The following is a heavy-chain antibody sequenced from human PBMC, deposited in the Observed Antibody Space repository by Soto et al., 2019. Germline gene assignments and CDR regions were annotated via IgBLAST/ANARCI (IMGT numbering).Heavy chain of an antibody. CDR1: GFTFSSYG. D-gene: IGHD3-10*01. CDR2: ISYDGSNK. Sequence: QVQLVESGGGVVQPGRSLRLSCAASGFTFSSYGMHWVRQAPGKGLEWVAVISYDGSNKYYADSVKGRFTISRDNSKNTLYLQMNSLRAEDTAVYYCAKDLYNYGSGSYASFDYWGQGTLVTVSS. CDR3: AKDLYNYGSGSYASFDY. V-gene: IGHV3-30*18. J-gene: IGHJ4*02.